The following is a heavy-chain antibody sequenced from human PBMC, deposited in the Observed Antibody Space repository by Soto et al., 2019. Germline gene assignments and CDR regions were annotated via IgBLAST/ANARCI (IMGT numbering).Heavy chain of an antibody. CDR2: INHSGST. D-gene: IGHD3-9*01. CDR3: EVQYYDILTGKVGMDV. V-gene: IGHV4-34*01. CDR1: GGSFSGYY. J-gene: IGHJ6*02. Sequence: SEPLSLTCAVYGGSFSGYYWSWIRQPPGKGLEWIGEINHSGSTDYYPSLKSRVTISVETSKNQFSMKLSSVNEAHTDVYYCEVQYYDILTGKVGMDVWGQGTTV.